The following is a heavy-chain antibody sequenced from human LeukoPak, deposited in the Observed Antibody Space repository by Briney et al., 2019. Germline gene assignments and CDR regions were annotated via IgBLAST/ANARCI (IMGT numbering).Heavy chain of an antibody. CDR2: IYYSGST. D-gene: IGHD4-17*01. J-gene: IGHJ4*02. CDR3: ARSVRTVTTATDYFDY. Sequence: PSETLSLTCTVSGGSISSYYWSWIRQPPGKGLEWIGYIYYSGSTNYNPSLKSRVTISVDTSKNQFSLKLSSGTAADTAVYYCARSVRTVTTATDYFDYWGQGTLVTVSS. V-gene: IGHV4-59*08. CDR1: GGSISSYY.